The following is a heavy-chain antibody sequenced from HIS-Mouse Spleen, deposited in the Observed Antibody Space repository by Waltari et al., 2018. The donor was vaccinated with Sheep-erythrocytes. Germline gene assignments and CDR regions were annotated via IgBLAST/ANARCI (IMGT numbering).Heavy chain of an antibody. CDR1: GGTFSSYA. CDR2: IIPSLGIA. J-gene: IGHJ4*02. V-gene: IGHV1-69*04. Sequence: QVQLVQSGAEVKKPGSSVKVSCKASGGTFSSYAISWVGQAPGQGLEWMGRIIPSLGIANYAQKFQGRVTITADKSTSTAYMELSSLRSEDTAVYYCAQTGATTPHFDYWGQGTLVTVSS. D-gene: IGHD1-26*01. CDR3: AQTGATTPHFDY.